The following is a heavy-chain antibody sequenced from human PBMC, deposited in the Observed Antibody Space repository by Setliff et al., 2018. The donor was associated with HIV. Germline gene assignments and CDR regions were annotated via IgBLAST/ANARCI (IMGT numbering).Heavy chain of an antibody. CDR3: AAVFTGEPGRSLDY. V-gene: IGHV3-21*01. J-gene: IGHJ4*02. CDR1: GFTFITST. CDR2: ISSSGSYI. Sequence: GGSLRLSCAVSGFTFITSTMNWVRPAPGKGLEWVASISSSGSYIHFADSVKGRFTISRDNAKNSQYLLMSDLRAEDTAVYYCAAVFTGEPGRSLDYWGQGTPVTVSS. D-gene: IGHD1-26*01.